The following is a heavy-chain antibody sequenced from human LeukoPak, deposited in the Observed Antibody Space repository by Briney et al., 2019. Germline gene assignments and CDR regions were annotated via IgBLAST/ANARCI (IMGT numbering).Heavy chain of an antibody. D-gene: IGHD1-26*01. CDR2: ISSNGGST. V-gene: IGHV3-64D*06. J-gene: IGHJ3*02. CDR3: VKSFSGSYFAGRAFDI. Sequence: GGSLRLSCSASGFTFSSYAMHWVRQAPGKGLEYVYAISSNGGSTHYADSVKGRFTISRDKSKNTLDLRMSSLRAEDTAVYYCVKSFSGSYFAGRAFDIWGQGTMVTVSS. CDR1: GFTFSSYA.